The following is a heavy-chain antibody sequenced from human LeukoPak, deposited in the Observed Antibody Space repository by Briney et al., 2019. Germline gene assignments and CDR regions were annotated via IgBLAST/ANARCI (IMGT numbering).Heavy chain of an antibody. Sequence: PGGSLRLSCAASGFTFSSYAMSWVRQAPGKGLEWVSAISGSGGSTYYADSVKARFTISRDNSKNTLYLQMNSLRAEDTAVYYCAKDPTQVVPAAIFDYWGQGTLVTVSS. CDR1: GFTFSSYA. D-gene: IGHD2-2*01. J-gene: IGHJ4*02. V-gene: IGHV3-23*01. CDR2: ISGSGGST. CDR3: AKDPTQVVPAAIFDY.